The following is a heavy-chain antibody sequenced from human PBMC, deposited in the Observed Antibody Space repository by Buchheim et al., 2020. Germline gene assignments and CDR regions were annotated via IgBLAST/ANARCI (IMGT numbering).Heavy chain of an antibody. Sequence: QLQLQESGPGLVKPSETLSLTCTVSGGSISSSSYYWGWIRQPPGKGLEWIGSIYYSGSTYYNPSLKSRVTISVDTSKNQFSLKLSSVTAADTAAYYCARDPGMGSSGWYGDYYFDYWGQGTL. CDR2: IYYSGST. V-gene: IGHV4-39*07. CDR1: GGSISSSSYY. CDR3: ARDPGMGSSGWYGDYYFDY. D-gene: IGHD6-19*01. J-gene: IGHJ4*02.